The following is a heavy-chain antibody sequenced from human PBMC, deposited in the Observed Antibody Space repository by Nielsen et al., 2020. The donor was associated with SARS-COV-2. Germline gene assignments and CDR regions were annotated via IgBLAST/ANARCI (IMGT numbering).Heavy chain of an antibody. CDR1: GGSFSGYY. V-gene: IGHV4-59*01. CDR2: IYFSGST. CDR3: ARGKRGVAFDV. D-gene: IGHD3-10*01. J-gene: IGHJ3*01. Sequence: SETLSLTCTVSGGSFSGYYWNWIRQPPGKGLEWIGYIYFSGSTTYNPSLKSRVTISVDTSKSHFSLKLNSVTAADTADYYCARGKRGVAFDVWGQGSMVTVSS.